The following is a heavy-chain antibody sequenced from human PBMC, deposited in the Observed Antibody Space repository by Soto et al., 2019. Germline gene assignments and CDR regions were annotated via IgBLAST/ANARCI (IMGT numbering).Heavy chain of an antibody. CDR3: ATSPHTAMVTDVDY. V-gene: IGHV4-39*01. Sequence: QLQLQESGPGLVKPSETLSLTCTVSGGSISSSSYYWDWIRQPPGKGLEWIGSIYYGGSTYYNPSLKSRVTISVDTSKRQFSLKLSSVTAADTAVYYCATSPHTAMVTDVDYWGQGTLVTVSS. CDR1: GGSISSSSYY. CDR2: IYYGGST. J-gene: IGHJ4*02. D-gene: IGHD5-18*01.